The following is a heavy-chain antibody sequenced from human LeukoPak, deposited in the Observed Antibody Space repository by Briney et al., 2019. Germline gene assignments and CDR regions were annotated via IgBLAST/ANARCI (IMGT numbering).Heavy chain of an antibody. CDR3: AKEGDYYDSSGYQYYFDY. V-gene: IGHV3-23*01. CDR2: ISGSGESR. CDR1: GFTFSNYV. D-gene: IGHD3-22*01. Sequence: PGGSLRLSCAASGFTFSNYVMSWVRQAPGKGLEWVSGISGSGESRYYADSVKGRFTFSRDNSKNSLYLEMNSLRAEDTAVYYCAKEGDYYDSSGYQYYFDYWGQGTLVTVSS. J-gene: IGHJ4*02.